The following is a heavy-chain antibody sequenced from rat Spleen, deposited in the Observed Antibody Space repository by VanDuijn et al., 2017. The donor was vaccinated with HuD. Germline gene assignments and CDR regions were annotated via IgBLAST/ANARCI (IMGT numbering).Heavy chain of an antibody. CDR3: VRDGGYWYFDF. CDR1: GFTFSDYA. CDR2: ILYDDTNT. J-gene: IGHJ1*01. D-gene: IGHD1-11*01. V-gene: IGHV5-17*01. Sequence: EVQLVESGGGLVQPGRSLKLSCAASGFTFSDYAMAWVRQAPKKGLEWVATILYDDTNTYYRDSVKGRFTISRDTKSTLYLQMNSVRSEDTATYYCVRDGGYWYFDFWGPGTMVTVSS.